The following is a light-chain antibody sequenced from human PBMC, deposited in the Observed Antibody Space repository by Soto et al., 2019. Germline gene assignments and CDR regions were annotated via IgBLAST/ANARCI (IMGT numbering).Light chain of an antibody. CDR3: SSYTSSSTRV. J-gene: IGLJ1*01. CDR2: EVS. CDR1: SSDVGGYNY. V-gene: IGLV2-14*01. Sequence: QSALTQPASVSGSPGQSITIYCTGTSSDVGGYNYVSWYQQHPGKAPKPMIYEVSNRPSGVSNRFSGSKSGNTASLTISGLQAEDEADYYCSSYTSSSTRVFGTGTKVTVL.